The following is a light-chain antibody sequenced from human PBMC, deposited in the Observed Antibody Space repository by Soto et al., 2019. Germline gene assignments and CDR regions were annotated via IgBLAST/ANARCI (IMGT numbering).Light chain of an antibody. CDR1: QSVSSSC. CDR3: QQYGSSPRT. CDR2: GAS. J-gene: IGKJ1*01. V-gene: IGKV3-20*01. Sequence: EIVLTQSPGTLSLSPGERATLSCRASQSVSSSCLAWYQQKPGQAPRLLIYGASSRATGIPDRFSGSESGTDFTLIISRLEPEDFAVYFCQQYGSSPRTFGQGTKVEIK.